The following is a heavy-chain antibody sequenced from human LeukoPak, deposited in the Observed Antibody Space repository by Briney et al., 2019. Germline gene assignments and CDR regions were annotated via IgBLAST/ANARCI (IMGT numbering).Heavy chain of an antibody. D-gene: IGHD1-1*01. V-gene: IGHV3-74*01. CDR3: ARGTNSWNDEGWFDP. J-gene: IGHJ5*02. CDR1: GFTFSQYW. CDR2: INSDGRST. Sequence: GGSLRLSCAASGFTFSQYWMHWVRQVPGEGPVCVSGINSDGRSTYYAGFVKGRFTISRDNAKNTLYLQMNSLGAEDTAIYYCARGTNSWNDEGWFDPWGQGTLVTVSS.